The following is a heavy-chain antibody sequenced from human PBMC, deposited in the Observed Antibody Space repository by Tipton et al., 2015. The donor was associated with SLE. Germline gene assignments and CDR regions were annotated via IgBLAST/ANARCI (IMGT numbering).Heavy chain of an antibody. CDR1: GDSFSNSDNY. V-gene: IGHV4-39*07. D-gene: IGHD5-24*01. J-gene: IGHJ4*02. CDR2: MYYSGNT. CDR3: ESEYNGPEDF. Sequence: LRLSCTVSGDSFSNSDNYWGWIRQPPGKGLEWIGSMYYSGNTYHNPSLKSRVTISLDTSKNQFSLRLSSVTAADTAVYCCESEYNGPEDFGGQGTPVTVSS.